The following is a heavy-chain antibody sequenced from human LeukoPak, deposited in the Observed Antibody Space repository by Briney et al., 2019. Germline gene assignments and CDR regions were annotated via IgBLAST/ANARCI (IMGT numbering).Heavy chain of an antibody. CDR2: ISSSGSTI. Sequence: PGGSLRLSCAASGFTFSDYYMSWIRQAPGKGLEWVSYISSSGSTIYYADSVKGRFTISRDDAKNSLYLQMNSLRAEDTAVYYCARYLYIPGIAAAGLSWGQGTLVTVSS. V-gene: IGHV3-11*01. D-gene: IGHD6-13*01. J-gene: IGHJ5*02. CDR3: ARYLYIPGIAAAGLS. CDR1: GFTFSDYY.